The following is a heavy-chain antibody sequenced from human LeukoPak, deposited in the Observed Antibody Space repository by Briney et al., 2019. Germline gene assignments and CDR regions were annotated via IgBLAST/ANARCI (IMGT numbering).Heavy chain of an antibody. CDR1: GFTFSSYS. D-gene: IGHD1-26*01. CDR3: ARGDGGAEGYDY. CDR2: ISSSSSYI. V-gene: IGHV3-21*01. J-gene: IGHJ4*02. Sequence: GGSLRLSCAASGFTFSSYSMNWVRQAPGKGLEWVSSISSSSSYIYYADSVKGRFTISRDNAKNSLYLQMNSLRAEDAAVYYWARGDGGAEGYDYWGQGPVVTVSA.